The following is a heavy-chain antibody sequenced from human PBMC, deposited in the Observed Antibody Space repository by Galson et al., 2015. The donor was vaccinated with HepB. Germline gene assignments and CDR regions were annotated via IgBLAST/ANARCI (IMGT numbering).Heavy chain of an antibody. Sequence: ETLSLTCTVSGGSISSSSYYWGWIRQPPGKGLEWIGSIYYSGSTYYNPSLKSRVTISVDTSKNQFSLKLSSVTAADTAVYYCARVYGSGRGRYYYGMDVWGQGTTVTVSS. CDR2: IYYSGST. D-gene: IGHD3-10*01. CDR1: GGSISSSSYY. CDR3: ARVYGSGRGRYYYGMDV. V-gene: IGHV4-39*07. J-gene: IGHJ6*02.